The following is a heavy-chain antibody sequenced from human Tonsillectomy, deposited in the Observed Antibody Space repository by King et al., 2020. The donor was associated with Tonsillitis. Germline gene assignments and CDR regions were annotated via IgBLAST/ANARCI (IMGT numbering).Heavy chain of an antibody. D-gene: IGHD6-13*01. CDR3: ARHGASTSWYHFFYYMDV. CDR1: GYSFPSYW. CDR2: IDPSDSYT. Sequence: ELQLVQSGAEVKKPGESLRISCRTSGYSFPSYWISWVRQMPGKGLEWMGRIDPSDSYTNYSPSFQGNVTFSADKSISTAYLQWSSLKASDTAMYYCARHGASTSWYHFFYYMDVWAKGPRSPSP. V-gene: IGHV5-10-1*03. J-gene: IGHJ6*03.